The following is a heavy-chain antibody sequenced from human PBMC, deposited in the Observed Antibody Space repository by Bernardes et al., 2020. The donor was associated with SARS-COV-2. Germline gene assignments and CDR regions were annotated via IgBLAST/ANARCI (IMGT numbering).Heavy chain of an antibody. CDR3: ARDLTIMGMDI. V-gene: IGHV3-53*05. J-gene: IGHJ6*02. Sequence: GGSLRLSCGASGFTVSNDLVNWVRQAPGRGLEWVSGIYSGTDIKYADSEKGRFTISRDNSKNTVYLQMNSLRPEDTAVYYCARDLTIMGMDIWGHGTTVKVSS. CDR1: GFTVSNDL. D-gene: IGHD5-12*01. CDR2: IYSGTDI.